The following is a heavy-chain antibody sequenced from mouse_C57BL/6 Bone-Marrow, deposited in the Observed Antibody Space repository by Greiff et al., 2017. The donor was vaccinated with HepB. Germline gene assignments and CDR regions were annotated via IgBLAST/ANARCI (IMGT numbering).Heavy chain of an antibody. Sequence: EVKLVESGGGLVQPGGSLSLSCAASGFTFTDYYMSWVRQPPGKALEWLGFIRNKANGYTTEYSASVKGRITISRDNSQSILYLQMNALRAEDSATYYCARYLTGTGFAYWGQGTLVTVSA. CDR2: IRNKANGYTT. CDR1: GFTFTDYY. D-gene: IGHD4-1*01. V-gene: IGHV7-3*01. CDR3: ARYLTGTGFAY. J-gene: IGHJ3*01.